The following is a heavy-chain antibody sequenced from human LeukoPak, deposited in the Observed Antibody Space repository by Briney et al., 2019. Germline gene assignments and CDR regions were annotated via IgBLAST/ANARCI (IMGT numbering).Heavy chain of an antibody. D-gene: IGHD5-18*01. CDR3: ARGRRGYSYGYPTSSNLDY. CDR1: GYTFTSYG. J-gene: IGHJ4*02. Sequence: ASVKVSCKASGYTFTSYGISWVRQAPGQGLEWMGWISAYNGNTNYAQKLQGRVTMTTDTSTSTAYMELRSLRSDDTAVYYCARGRRGYSYGYPTSSNLDYWGQGTLVTVSS. CDR2: ISAYNGNT. V-gene: IGHV1-18*01.